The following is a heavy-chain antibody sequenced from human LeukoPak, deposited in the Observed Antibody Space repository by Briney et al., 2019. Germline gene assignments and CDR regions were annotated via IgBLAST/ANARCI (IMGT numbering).Heavy chain of an antibody. D-gene: IGHD6-19*01. CDR3: ARAGFRSGWSASFDY. Sequence: SETLSLTCTVSGGSFSGYYWSWIRQPPGKGLEWIGYIYYSGSTNYNPSLKSRVTISVDTSKNQFSLKLSSVTAADTAVYYCARAGFRSGWSASFDYWGQEPWSPSPQ. V-gene: IGHV4-59*01. J-gene: IGHJ4*01. CDR2: IYYSGST. CDR1: GGSFSGYY.